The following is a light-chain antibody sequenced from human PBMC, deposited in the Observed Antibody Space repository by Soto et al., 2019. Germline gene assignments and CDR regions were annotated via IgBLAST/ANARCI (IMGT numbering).Light chain of an antibody. CDR1: SNDVGGYNY. J-gene: IGLJ1*01. CDR2: EVS. V-gene: IGLV2-14*01. Sequence: QSVLTQPASVSGSPGQSITISCTGTSNDVGGYNYVSWYQQHPDKAPKLVIYEVSHRPSGISDRFSGSKSGNTASLTISGLQVEDEAEYYCSSYTTSSPYVFGPGTKLTVL. CDR3: SSYTTSSPYV.